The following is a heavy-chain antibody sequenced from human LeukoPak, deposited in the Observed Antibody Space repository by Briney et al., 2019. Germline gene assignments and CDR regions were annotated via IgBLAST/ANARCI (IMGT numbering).Heavy chain of an antibody. V-gene: IGHV1-2*02. J-gene: IGHJ4*02. Sequence: GASVKVSCKASGYTFTGYYMHWVRQAPAQGLDWMGSINPNSGGTNYAQKFQGRVTMTRDTSISTAYMELSRLRSDDTAVYYCAREARGAAGLYYFDYWGQGTLVTVSS. CDR3: AREARGAAGLYYFDY. D-gene: IGHD6-13*01. CDR1: GYTFTGYY. CDR2: INPNSGGT.